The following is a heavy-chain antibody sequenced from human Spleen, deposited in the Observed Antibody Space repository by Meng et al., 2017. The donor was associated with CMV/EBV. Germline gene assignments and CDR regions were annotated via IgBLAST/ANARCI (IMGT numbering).Heavy chain of an antibody. CDR2: MNPNSGNT. J-gene: IGHJ3*02. CDR3: VRSRWELGGGAFDI. CDR1: GYTFSTFD. D-gene: IGHD1-26*01. V-gene: IGHV1-8*01. Sequence: ASVKVSCKASGYTFSTFDINWVRQATGQGPEWMGWMNPNSGNTGYAQKFQGRVTMTRYTSISTAYMELSSLRSEDTAVYYCVRSRWELGGGAFDIWGQGTTVTVSS.